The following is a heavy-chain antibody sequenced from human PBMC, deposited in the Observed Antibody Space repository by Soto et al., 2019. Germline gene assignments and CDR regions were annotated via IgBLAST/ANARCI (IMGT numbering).Heavy chain of an antibody. V-gene: IGHV1-3*01. J-gene: IGHJ4*02. Sequence: ASVKVSCKASGYTFTRYVMHWVRQAPGQRLEWMGWIDAGNGNTVYLQKFQGRVTITRDTSASTAYMELSSLRSEDTAVYYCARDNSGWSDXWGQGTLVTVSS. D-gene: IGHD6-19*01. CDR1: GYTFTRYV. CDR3: ARDNSGWSDX. CDR2: IDAGNGNT.